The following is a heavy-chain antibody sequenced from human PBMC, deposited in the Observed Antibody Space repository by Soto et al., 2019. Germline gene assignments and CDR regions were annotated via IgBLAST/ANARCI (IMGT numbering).Heavy chain of an antibody. Sequence: SETLSLTCTVSRGSISSGTNYWAWIRQPPGKGLEWIANIYYSGSTFYNPSLKSRVTISLDTSKNQFSLKLSSVTTADTALYYCARTTAVPNSLRSRYFFDYWGQGTLVTVSS. CDR1: RGSISSGTNY. D-gene: IGHD4-17*01. CDR3: ARTTAVPNSLRSRYFFDY. CDR2: IYYSGST. V-gene: IGHV4-39*07. J-gene: IGHJ4*02.